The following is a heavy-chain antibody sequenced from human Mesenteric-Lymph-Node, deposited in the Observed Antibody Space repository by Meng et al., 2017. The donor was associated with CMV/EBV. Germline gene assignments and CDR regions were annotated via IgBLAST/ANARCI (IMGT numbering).Heavy chain of an antibody. CDR1: VGSFSGYY. CDR3: ARGSSYDILTGYFDY. CDR2: INHSGST. J-gene: IGHJ4*02. Sequence: GEVLLMPWGPLSVTCASYVGSFSGYYWNWIRQSPEKGLEWIGEINHSGSTTYNPSFTSRIIISVDTSTNQISLNMSSVTAADTAVYYCARGSSYDILTGYFDYWGQGALVTVSS. D-gene: IGHD3-9*01. V-gene: IGHV4-34*01.